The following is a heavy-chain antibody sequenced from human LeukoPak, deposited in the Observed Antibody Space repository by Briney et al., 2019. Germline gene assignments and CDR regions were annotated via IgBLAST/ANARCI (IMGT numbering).Heavy chain of an antibody. D-gene: IGHD2-2*01. V-gene: IGHV4-34*01. CDR1: GGSFRGYY. Sequence: SETLSLTCAVYGGSFRGYYWSWIRQPPGKGLEWIGEINHSGSTNYNPSLKSRVTISVDTSKNQFSLKLSSVTAADTAVYYCARGSDVVVPAAPGGSYYYYMDVWGKGTTVTVSS. J-gene: IGHJ6*03. CDR3: ARGSDVVVPAAPGGSYYYYMDV. CDR2: INHSGST.